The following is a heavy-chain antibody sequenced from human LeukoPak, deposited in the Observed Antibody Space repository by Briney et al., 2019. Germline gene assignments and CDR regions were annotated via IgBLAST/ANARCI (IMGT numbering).Heavy chain of an antibody. CDR3: ARHPGSHCSTATCYTGGVFDY. J-gene: IGHJ4*02. Sequence: SETLSLTCSVSGGSISSTDYYWGWIRQPPGKGLEWIGSIYYTGSTFYNPSLKSRVTISADTSKNQLSLKLSSVTAADTAVYYCARHPGSHCSTATCYTGGVFDYWGQGTLVTVSS. V-gene: IGHV4-39*01. CDR2: IYYTGST. D-gene: IGHD2-2*01. CDR1: GGSISSTDYY.